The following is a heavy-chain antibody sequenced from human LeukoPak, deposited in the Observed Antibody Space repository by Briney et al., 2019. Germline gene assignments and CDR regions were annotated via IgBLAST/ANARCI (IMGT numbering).Heavy chain of an antibody. CDR2: ISAYNDNT. J-gene: IGHJ4*02. V-gene: IGHV1-18*01. Sequence: ASVKVSCKASGYTFTSYGISWVRQAPGQGLEWMGWISAYNDNTNYAQKLQGRVTMTTDTSTSTAYMELRSLRSDDTAVYYCARDLTHYYGSGSYPAPVDYWGQGTLVTVSS. D-gene: IGHD3-10*01. CDR3: ARDLTHYYGSGSYPAPVDY. CDR1: GYTFTSYG.